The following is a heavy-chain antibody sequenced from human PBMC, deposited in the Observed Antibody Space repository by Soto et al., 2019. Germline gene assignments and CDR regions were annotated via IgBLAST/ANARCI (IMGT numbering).Heavy chain of an antibody. V-gene: IGHV4-30-4*01. Sequence: LSLTCTVSGGSISNSDYYWTWIRQPPGKGLEWIGYIYSSGATSYNPSLESRVTISGDTSKNQFSLKLSSVTAADTAVYYCARGSIVVVTNWGQGTMVTVSS. J-gene: IGHJ3*01. CDR1: GGSISNSDYY. D-gene: IGHD2-21*02. CDR2: IYSSGAT. CDR3: ARGSIVVVTN.